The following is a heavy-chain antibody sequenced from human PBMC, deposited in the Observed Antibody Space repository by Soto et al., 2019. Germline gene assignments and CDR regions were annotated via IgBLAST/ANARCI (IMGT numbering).Heavy chain of an antibody. V-gene: IGHV3-7*05. D-gene: IGHD2-15*01. CDR3: ARSSSGGFDV. J-gene: IGHJ3*01. Sequence: GGSLRLSCAASGFTCSSHWMSWVRQAPGKGLEWVANIRQDGSDKYYVDSVKGRFTISRDNAKNSLYLQMNSLRAEDTALYYCARSSSGGFDVWGQGTMVTVSS. CDR2: IRQDGSDK. CDR1: GFTCSSHW.